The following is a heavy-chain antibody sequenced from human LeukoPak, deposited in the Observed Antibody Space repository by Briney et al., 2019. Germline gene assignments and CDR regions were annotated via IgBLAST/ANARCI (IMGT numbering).Heavy chain of an antibody. CDR1: GFTFSSYG. Sequence: GGSLRLSCAASGFTFSSYGMLWVRQAPGKGLEGVAVISYDGSNKYYADSVKGRFTISRDNSKNTLYLQMNSLRAEDTAVYYCAKGDYYGSGSKAAHDAFDIWGQGTMVTVSS. J-gene: IGHJ3*02. CDR2: ISYDGSNK. CDR3: AKGDYYGSGSKAAHDAFDI. D-gene: IGHD3-10*01. V-gene: IGHV3-30*18.